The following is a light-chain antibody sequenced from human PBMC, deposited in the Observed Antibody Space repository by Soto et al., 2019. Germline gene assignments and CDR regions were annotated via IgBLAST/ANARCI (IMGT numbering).Light chain of an antibody. Sequence: EIVLTQSPATLSLSPGERATLSCRASQSVGSSLAWYQQKPGQAPRLLIYDASNRATGIPARFSGSGSGTDFTLTISSLEPEDFAVYYCQQYDKWPRTFGQGTKVDIK. CDR2: DAS. J-gene: IGKJ1*01. CDR3: QQYDKWPRT. CDR1: QSVGSS. V-gene: IGKV3-11*01.